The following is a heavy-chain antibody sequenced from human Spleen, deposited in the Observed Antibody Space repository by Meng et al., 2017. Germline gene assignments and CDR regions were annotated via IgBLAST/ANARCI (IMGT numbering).Heavy chain of an antibody. CDR3: TKDLGVVSAALGY. CDR2: ISWNSGSI. CDR1: GFTFSSYW. Sequence: SLKISCAASGFTFSSYWIHWVRQAPGKGLEWVSGISWNSGSIGFADSVRGRFTISRDNAKNSLFLQMNSLRAEDTALYYCTKDLGVVSAALGYWGQGTLVTVSS. J-gene: IGHJ4*02. D-gene: IGHD3-3*01. V-gene: IGHV3-9*01.